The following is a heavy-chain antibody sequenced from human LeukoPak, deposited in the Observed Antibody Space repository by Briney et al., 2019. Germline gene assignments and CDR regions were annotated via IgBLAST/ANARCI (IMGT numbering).Heavy chain of an antibody. CDR3: ARDLYYGSGSYYNFDY. D-gene: IGHD3-10*01. V-gene: IGHV1-69*01. Sequence: SVKVSCXASGGTFSSYAISWVRQAPGQGLEWMGGIIPIFGTANYAQKFQGRVTITADESTSTAYMELSSLRSEDTAVYYCARDLYYGSGSYYNFDYWGQGTLVTVSS. CDR2: IIPIFGTA. J-gene: IGHJ4*02. CDR1: GGTFSSYA.